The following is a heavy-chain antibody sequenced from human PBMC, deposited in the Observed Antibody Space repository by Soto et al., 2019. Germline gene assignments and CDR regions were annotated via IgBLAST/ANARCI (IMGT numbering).Heavy chain of an antibody. CDR2: IYYSGST. J-gene: IGHJ4*02. Sequence: PSETLSLTCTVSGGSISSYYWSWIRQPPGKGLEWIGNIYYSGSTNYNPSLKSRVTISVDTSKNQFSLKLNSVTPADTAVYHCARHHRYCSGDSCYAIDYWGQGTLVTVSS. D-gene: IGHD2-15*01. V-gene: IGHV4-59*08. CDR3: ARHHRYCSGDSCYAIDY. CDR1: GGSISSYY.